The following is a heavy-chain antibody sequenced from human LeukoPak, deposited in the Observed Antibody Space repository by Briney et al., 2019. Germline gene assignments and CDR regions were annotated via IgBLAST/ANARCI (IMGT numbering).Heavy chain of an antibody. J-gene: IGHJ4*02. Sequence: SETLSLTCTVSSGSISSSTYYWGWIRQPPGTGLEWIGTIYYTGSTYYNPSLKSRVTISVDTSKNQFSLKLTSVTAADTAVYYCASNLYASGGYFAYWGQGILVTVSS. V-gene: IGHV4-39*07. CDR2: IYYTGST. CDR1: SGSISSSTYY. D-gene: IGHD3-10*01. CDR3: ASNLYASGGYFAY.